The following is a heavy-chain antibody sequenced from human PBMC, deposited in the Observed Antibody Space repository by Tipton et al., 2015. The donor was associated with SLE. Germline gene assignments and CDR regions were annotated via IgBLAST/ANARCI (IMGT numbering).Heavy chain of an antibody. CDR2: IYYSGST. CDR3: ARGHSSSARYFDY. Sequence: GLVKPSETLSLTCTVSGGSISSSSYYWGWIRQPPGKGLEWIGSIYYSGSTYYNPSLKSRVTISVTTSKNQFSLKLSSVTAADTAVYYCARGHSSSARYFDYWGQGTLVTVSS. V-gene: IGHV4-39*07. D-gene: IGHD6-6*01. CDR1: GGSISSSSYY. J-gene: IGHJ4*02.